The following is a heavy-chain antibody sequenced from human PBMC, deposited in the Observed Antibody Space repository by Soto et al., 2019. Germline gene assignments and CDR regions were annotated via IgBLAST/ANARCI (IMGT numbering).Heavy chain of an antibody. V-gene: IGHV3-30*18. CDR3: AKDQAADSSSSDYYGMDV. CDR2: ISYDGSNE. CDR1: GFTFSGYD. J-gene: IGHJ6*02. Sequence: QVQLVESGGGVVQPGRSLRLSCAASGFTFSGYDMHWVRQAPGKGLEWVAVISYDGSNEYYADSVKGRFTISRDNSKNTLYLQMNSLRAEDTAVYYCAKDQAADSSSSDYYGMDVWGQGTTVTVSS. D-gene: IGHD6-6*01.